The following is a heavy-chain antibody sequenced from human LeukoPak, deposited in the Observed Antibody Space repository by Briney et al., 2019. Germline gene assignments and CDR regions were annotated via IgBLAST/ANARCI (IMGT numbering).Heavy chain of an antibody. Sequence: SETLSLTCTVSGDSMTGYYWSWIRQPAGKGLEWIGRIFTSGSTNYNPSLKSRVTISVDMSKNQFSLKLSSVTAADTAVYYCVRSSTYHLFDDWGQGTLVTVSS. V-gene: IGHV4-4*07. D-gene: IGHD2-15*01. CDR1: GDSMTGYY. CDR3: VRSSTYHLFDD. J-gene: IGHJ4*02. CDR2: IFTSGST.